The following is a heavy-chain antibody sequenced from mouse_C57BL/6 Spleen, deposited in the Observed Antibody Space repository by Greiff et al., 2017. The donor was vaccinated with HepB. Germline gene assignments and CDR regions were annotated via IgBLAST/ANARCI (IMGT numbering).Heavy chain of an antibody. D-gene: IGHD1-1*01. J-gene: IGHJ3*01. Sequence: VQLQQSGAELVRPGTSVKMSCKASGYTFTNYWIGWAKQRPGHGLEWIGDIYPGGGYTNYNEKFKGKATLTADKSSSTAYMQFSSLTSEDSAIYYCARSGYGSSYAWFAYWGQGTLVTVSA. CDR1: GYTFTNYW. V-gene: IGHV1-63*01. CDR3: ARSGYGSSYAWFAY. CDR2: IYPGGGYT.